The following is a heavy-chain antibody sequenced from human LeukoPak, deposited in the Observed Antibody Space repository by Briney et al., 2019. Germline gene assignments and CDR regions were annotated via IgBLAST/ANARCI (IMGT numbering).Heavy chain of an antibody. Sequence: GGSLRLSCVGFGFTFNEYAMHWVRQAPEKGLEWVSGISWNSGSIGYADSVKGRFTISRHNARNSLYLQMDSLRAGDTALYYCAKPNNQVAGSYYYYMDVWGKGTTVTVSS. V-gene: IGHV3-9*01. CDR3: AKPNNQVAGSYYYYMDV. D-gene: IGHD6-19*01. J-gene: IGHJ6*03. CDR1: GFTFNEYA. CDR2: ISWNSGSI.